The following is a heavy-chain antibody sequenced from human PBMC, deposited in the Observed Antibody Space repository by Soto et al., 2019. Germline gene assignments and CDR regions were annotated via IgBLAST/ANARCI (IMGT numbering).Heavy chain of an antibody. CDR3: ATSSAPRSNLEWLTDPGYNWFDP. CDR1: GGTFSSYA. J-gene: IGHJ5*02. D-gene: IGHD3-3*01. Sequence: SVKVSCKASGGTFSSYAISWVRQAPGQGLEWMGGIIPIFGTANYAQKFQGRVTITADESTSTAYMELSSLRSEDTAVYYCATSSAPRSNLEWLTDPGYNWFDPWGQETLVTVSS. V-gene: IGHV1-69*13. CDR2: IIPIFGTA.